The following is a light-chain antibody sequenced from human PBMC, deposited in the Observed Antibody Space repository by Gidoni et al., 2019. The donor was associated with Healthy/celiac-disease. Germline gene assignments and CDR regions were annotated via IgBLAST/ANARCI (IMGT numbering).Light chain of an antibody. Sequence: DIQMTQSPSTLSASVGDRVTITCRASQSFSSWLAWYQQKPGKAPKLLIYKASSLESGVPSRVSYSGSGTEFTLTISSLQPDDFATYYCQQYNSYSRSFGQGTKVEIK. CDR2: KAS. CDR1: QSFSSW. J-gene: IGKJ1*01. V-gene: IGKV1-5*03. CDR3: QQYNSYSRS.